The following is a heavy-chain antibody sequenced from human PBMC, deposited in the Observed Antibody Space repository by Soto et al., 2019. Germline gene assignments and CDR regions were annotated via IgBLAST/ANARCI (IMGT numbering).Heavy chain of an antibody. CDR2: INGDGSTT. V-gene: IGHV3-74*01. CDR1: GFTLSSYW. CDR3: ARGRSGSYSFDY. D-gene: IGHD3-10*01. Sequence: EVQLVESGGGIVQPGGSVRLSCAASGFTLSSYWIHWVRQAPGKGLVWVSRINGDGSTTNYADSLRGRFTISRDNAENTVFLQMNSLRAEDTAVYYCARGRSGSYSFDYWGQGTLVTVSS. J-gene: IGHJ4*02.